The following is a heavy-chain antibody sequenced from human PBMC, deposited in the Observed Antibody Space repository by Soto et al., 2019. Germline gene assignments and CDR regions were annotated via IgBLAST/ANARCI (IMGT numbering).Heavy chain of an antibody. CDR2: IIPILGIA. CDR3: AREIYYDSSGYVDY. Sequence: SVKVSCKACGGTFSSYTISCVRQAAGQGLEWMGRIIPILGIANYAQKFQGRVTITAHQSPSTAYMELSSLRSEDTAVYYCAREIYYDSSGYVDYWGQGTLVIVSS. J-gene: IGHJ4*02. CDR1: GGTFSSYT. D-gene: IGHD3-22*01. V-gene: IGHV1-69*04.